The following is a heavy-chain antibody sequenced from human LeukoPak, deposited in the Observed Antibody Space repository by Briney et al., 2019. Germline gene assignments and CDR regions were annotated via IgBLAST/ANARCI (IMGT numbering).Heavy chain of an antibody. Sequence: SETLSLTCAVYGGSFSGYYWSWIRQPPGKGLEWIGEINHSGSTNYNPSLKSRVTISVDTFKNQFSLKLSSVTAADTAVYYCARGQTLYSYGSRYFDYWGQGTLVTVSS. CDR2: INHSGST. V-gene: IGHV4-34*01. D-gene: IGHD5-18*01. CDR3: ARGQTLYSYGSRYFDY. CDR1: GGSFSGYY. J-gene: IGHJ4*02.